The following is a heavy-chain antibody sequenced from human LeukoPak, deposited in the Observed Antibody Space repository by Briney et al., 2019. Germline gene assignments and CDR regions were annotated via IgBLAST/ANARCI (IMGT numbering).Heavy chain of an antibody. Sequence: ASVKVSCKASGYTFTGYYMHWVRQAPGQGLEWMGWINPNSGGTNYAQKFQGRVTMTRDTSISTAYMELSRLRSDDTAVYYCARIPAVATTPGDYWGQGTLVTVSS. D-gene: IGHD5-12*01. CDR2: INPNSGGT. V-gene: IGHV1-2*02. J-gene: IGHJ4*02. CDR1: GYTFTGYY. CDR3: ARIPAVATTPGDY.